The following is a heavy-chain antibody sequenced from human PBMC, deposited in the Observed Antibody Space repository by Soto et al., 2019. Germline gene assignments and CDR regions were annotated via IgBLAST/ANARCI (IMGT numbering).Heavy chain of an antibody. V-gene: IGHV1-69*10. J-gene: IGHJ4*01. D-gene: IGHD6-19*01. Sequence: GASVKVSCKASGGTFNSYALNWVRQAPGQGLEWMGGIIPFLGTTNSAQKFQGRVTITADKSTSTAYMELSSLRSDDTAVYYCARKGPYSSGWFDYWGHGTLVTVSS. CDR2: IIPFLGTT. CDR1: GGTFNSYA. CDR3: ARKGPYSSGWFDY.